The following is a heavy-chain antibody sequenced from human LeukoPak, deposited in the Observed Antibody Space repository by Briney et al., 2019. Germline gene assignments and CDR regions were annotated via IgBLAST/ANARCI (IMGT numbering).Heavy chain of an antibody. Sequence: GASVKVSCKASGGTFSSYAISWVRQAPGQGLEWMGGIIPIFVTANYAQKFQGRVTITTDESTSTAYMELSSLRSEDTAVYYCARGSTTGTLTGYGYWGQGTLVTVSS. CDR3: ARGSTTGTLTGYGY. CDR2: IIPIFVTA. J-gene: IGHJ4*02. V-gene: IGHV1-69*05. CDR1: GGTFSSYA. D-gene: IGHD1-1*01.